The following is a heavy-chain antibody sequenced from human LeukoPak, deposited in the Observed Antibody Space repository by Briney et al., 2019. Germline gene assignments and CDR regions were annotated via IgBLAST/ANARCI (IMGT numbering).Heavy chain of an antibody. J-gene: IGHJ4*02. CDR1: GSTFSSYG. CDR2: ISYDGSNK. CDR3: AKDGPRGSDFWSGSYYFDY. D-gene: IGHD3-3*01. Sequence: GRSLRLSCAASGSTFSSYGMHWVRQAPGKGLEWVAVISYDGSNKYYADSVKGRFTISRDNSKNTLYLQMNSLRAEDTAVYYCAKDGPRGSDFWSGSYYFDYWGQGTLVTVSS. V-gene: IGHV3-30*18.